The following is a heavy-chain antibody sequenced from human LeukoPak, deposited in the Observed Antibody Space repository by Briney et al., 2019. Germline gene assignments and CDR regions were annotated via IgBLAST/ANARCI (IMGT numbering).Heavy chain of an antibody. J-gene: IGHJ3*02. D-gene: IGHD3-22*01. CDR1: GFTFDAYG. Sequence: PGGSLRLSCAASGFTFDAYGMSWVRQAPGKGLEWVSGINWNGGSTGYADSVKGRFTISRDNAKNSLYLQMNSLRAEDTALYYCARELESSGYYFDAFDIWGQGTMVTVSS. CDR2: INWNGGST. CDR3: ARELESSGYYFDAFDI. V-gene: IGHV3-20*04.